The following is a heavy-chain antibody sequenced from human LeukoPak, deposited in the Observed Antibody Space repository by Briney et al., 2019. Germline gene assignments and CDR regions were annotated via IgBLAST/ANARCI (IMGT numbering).Heavy chain of an antibody. Sequence: GGSLRLSCAASGFTFSTYNMNWVRQAPGKGLEWVSYISSSSSTIKYADSMKGRFTISRDNSKNTLYLQVNSLRAEDTAMYYCARNILFAFDIWGQGTMVTVSS. D-gene: IGHD2/OR15-2a*01. V-gene: IGHV3-48*01. CDR2: ISSSSSTI. CDR3: ARNILFAFDI. CDR1: GFTFSTYN. J-gene: IGHJ3*02.